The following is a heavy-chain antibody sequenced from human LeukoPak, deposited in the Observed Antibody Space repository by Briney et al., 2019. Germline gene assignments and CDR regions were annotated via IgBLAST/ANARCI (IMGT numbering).Heavy chain of an antibody. J-gene: IGHJ6*02. CDR3: ARISGPYYYGVDV. CDR2: FYYSGGT. V-gene: IGHV4-39*07. D-gene: IGHD3-10*01. Sequence: SETLSLTCTVSGGSISSSSYYWRWIRQPPGKGLEWIGSFYYSGGTYYNTSLKSRVTISVDTSKNQFSLKLKSVTAADTAVYYCARISGPYYYGVDVWGQGTTVTVSS. CDR1: GGSISSSSYY.